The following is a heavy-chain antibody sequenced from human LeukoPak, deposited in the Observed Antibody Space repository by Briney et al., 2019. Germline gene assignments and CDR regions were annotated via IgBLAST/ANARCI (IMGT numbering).Heavy chain of an antibody. D-gene: IGHD7-27*01. CDR3: AGEGDLTGYDAFDI. Sequence: PGGSLRLSCAASGFTFSSYGMHWVRQAPGKGLEWVAFIRYDGSNKYYADSVKGRFTISRDNSKNTLYLQMNSLRAEDTAVYYCAGEGDLTGYDAFDIWGQGTMVTVSS. CDR1: GFTFSSYG. CDR2: IRYDGSNK. V-gene: IGHV3-30*02. J-gene: IGHJ3*02.